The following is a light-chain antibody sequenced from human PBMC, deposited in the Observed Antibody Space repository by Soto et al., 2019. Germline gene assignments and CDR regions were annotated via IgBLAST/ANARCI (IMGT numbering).Light chain of an antibody. Sequence: EIVMTQSPVTLSVSPGERATLSCRASQNISSSLAWYQQKPGQGPSLLIYGTATRAGGVPARFSGGGSGTEFTLTISSLQSEDCAVYYCHQYNGWPRTFGQGNKGEI. CDR2: GTA. CDR3: HQYNGWPRT. J-gene: IGKJ1*01. CDR1: QNISSS. V-gene: IGKV3-15*01.